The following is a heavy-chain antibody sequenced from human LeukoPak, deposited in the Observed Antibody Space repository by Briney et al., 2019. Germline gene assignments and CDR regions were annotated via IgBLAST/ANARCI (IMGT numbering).Heavy chain of an antibody. V-gene: IGHV4-4*07. CDR2: IYTSTSGST. J-gene: IGHJ6*03. CDR3: ARVSPKLSGSYYKGYYYYYMDV. D-gene: IGHD3-10*01. CDR1: GGSISSYY. Sequence: PSETLSLTCTVSGGSISSYYWSWIRQPAGKGLEWIGRIYTSTSGSTNYNPSLKSRVTISVDTSKNQFSLKLSSVTAADTAVYYCARVSPKLSGSYYKGYYYYYMDVWGKGTTVTVSS.